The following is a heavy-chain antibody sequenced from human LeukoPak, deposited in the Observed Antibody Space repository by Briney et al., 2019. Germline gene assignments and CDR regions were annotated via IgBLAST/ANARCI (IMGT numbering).Heavy chain of an antibody. CDR2: IKQDGSEK. CDR1: GFTFSSYW. J-gene: IGHJ4*02. CDR3: ARDRAREMVTTNINFDY. Sequence: GGSLRLSCAASGFTFSSYWMSWVRQAPGKGLEWVANIKQDGSEKYYVDSAKGRFTISRDNAKNSLYLQMNSLRAEDTAVYYCARDRAREMVTTNINFDYWGQGTLVTVSS. V-gene: IGHV3-7*01. D-gene: IGHD5-18*01.